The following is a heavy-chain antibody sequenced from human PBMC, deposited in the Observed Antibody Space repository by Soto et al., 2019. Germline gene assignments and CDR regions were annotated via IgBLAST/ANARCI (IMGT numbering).Heavy chain of an antibody. CDR3: ARHQGPTRSGEYSGYDPGNCFDP. D-gene: IGHD5-12*01. Sequence: SETLSLTCTVSGGSISSYYWSWIRQPPGKGLEWIGYIYYSGSTNYNPSLKSRVTISVDTSKNQFSLKLSSVTAADTAVYYCARHQGPTRSGEYSGYDPGNCFDPWGQGTLVTVSS. CDR1: GGSISSYY. V-gene: IGHV4-59*08. J-gene: IGHJ5*02. CDR2: IYYSGST.